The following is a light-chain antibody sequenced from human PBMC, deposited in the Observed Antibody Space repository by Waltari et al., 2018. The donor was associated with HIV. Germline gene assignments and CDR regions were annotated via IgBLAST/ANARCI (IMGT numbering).Light chain of an antibody. Sequence: SYVLTQPPSVSVAPGQTARITCGGNNIAATKSVHWYRLNPGQAPVLVIYEDRDRPSGIPDRCSGSSSGDTATLTISRAEAGDEADYYCQVWDGRGDPVIFGGGTKLAVV. J-gene: IGLJ2*01. V-gene: IGLV3-21*02. CDR3: QVWDGRGDPVI. CDR2: EDR. CDR1: NIAATKS.